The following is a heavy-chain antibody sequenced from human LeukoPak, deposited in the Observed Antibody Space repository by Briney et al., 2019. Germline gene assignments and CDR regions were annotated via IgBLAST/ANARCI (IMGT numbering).Heavy chain of an antibody. D-gene: IGHD5-12*01. CDR1: GYTFTVYF. CDR3: ARQELVDIVATTY. Sequence: VASVTVSCTASGYTFTVYFMHWVRQAPGQGLEWMGWINPNSGGTNYAQKFQGRVTMTRDTSISTAYMELSRLRSDDTAVYYCARQELVDIVATTYWGQGTLVTVSS. J-gene: IGHJ4*02. V-gene: IGHV1-2*02. CDR2: INPNSGGT.